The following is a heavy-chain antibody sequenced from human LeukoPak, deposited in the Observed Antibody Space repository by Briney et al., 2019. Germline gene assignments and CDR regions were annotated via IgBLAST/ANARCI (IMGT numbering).Heavy chain of an antibody. D-gene: IGHD3-22*01. CDR3: ARPLYYYDSSGYHF. Sequence: SETLSLTCAVYGGSFSGYYWSWIRQPPGKGLEWIGSIYYSGSTYYNPSLKSRVTISVDTSKNQFSLKLSSVTAADTAVYYCARPLYYYDSSGYHFWGQGTLVAVSS. CDR2: IYYSGST. J-gene: IGHJ4*02. CDR1: GGSFSGYY. V-gene: IGHV4-34*01.